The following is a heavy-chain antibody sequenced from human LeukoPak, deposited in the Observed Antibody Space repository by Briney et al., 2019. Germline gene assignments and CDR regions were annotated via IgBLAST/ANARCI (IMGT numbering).Heavy chain of an antibody. V-gene: IGHV5-51*01. CDR3: ASHRITMVRGVIITDYGMDV. Sequence: GESLKISCKGSGYRFTSYWIGWVRQMPGKGLEWMGIIYPGDSDTRYSPSFQGQVTISADKSISTAYLQWSSLKASDTAMYYCASHRITMVRGVIITDYGMDVWGQGTTVTVSS. J-gene: IGHJ6*02. CDR1: GYRFTSYW. CDR2: IYPGDSDT. D-gene: IGHD3-10*01.